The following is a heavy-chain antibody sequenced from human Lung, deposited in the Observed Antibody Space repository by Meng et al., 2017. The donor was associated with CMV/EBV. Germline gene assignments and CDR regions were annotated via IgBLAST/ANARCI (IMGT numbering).Heavy chain of an antibody. CDR2: VVYSGTT. CDR1: GGSISSSSYY. CDR3: ARHHHSPTFDY. Sequence: QLQWQGPGPGLLKPSETLALTGTVSGGSISSSSYYWAWLRQPPGEGLEWIGSVVYSGTTYYTSSLKSRVSISVDTSKNQFSLKLSSVTAADTAVYYCARHHHSPTFDYWGQGTLVTVSS. J-gene: IGHJ4*02. D-gene: IGHD1-14*01. V-gene: IGHV4-39*01.